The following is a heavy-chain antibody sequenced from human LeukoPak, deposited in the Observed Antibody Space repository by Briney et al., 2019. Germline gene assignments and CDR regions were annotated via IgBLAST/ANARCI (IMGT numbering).Heavy chain of an antibody. V-gene: IGHV3-7*04. CDR3: ARGRGLDY. D-gene: IGHD3-16*01. Sequence: PGGSLRLSCAASGLTFRSYWMSWVRQAPGKGLEWVANIKQDGSEKYYVDSVKGRFTISRDNAKNSLYLQMNSQRAEDTAVYYCARGRGLDYWGQGTLVTVSS. CDR1: GLTFRSYW. CDR2: IKQDGSEK. J-gene: IGHJ4*02.